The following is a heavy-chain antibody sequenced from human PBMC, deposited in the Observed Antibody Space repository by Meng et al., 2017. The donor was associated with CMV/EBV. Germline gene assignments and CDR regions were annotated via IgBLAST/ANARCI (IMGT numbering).Heavy chain of an antibody. CDR3: ARVTEGDWYFDL. D-gene: IGHD1-14*01. V-gene: IGHV4-34*01. J-gene: IGHJ2*01. CDR2: INHSGTT. CDR1: GGSFSGYH. Sequence: ESLKISCAVYGGSFSGYHWNWIRQPPGKGLECIGEINHSGTTIYSPSLRSRVTISIDRSKKQFSLRLNSVTAADTAVYYCARVTEGDWYFDLWGRGTLVTVSS.